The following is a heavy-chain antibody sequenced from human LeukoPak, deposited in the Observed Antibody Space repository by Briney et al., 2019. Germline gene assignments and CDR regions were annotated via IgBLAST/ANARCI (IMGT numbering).Heavy chain of an antibody. D-gene: IGHD3-10*01. CDR2: ISAYNGNT. CDR3: ARAPLLWFGESRWFDP. J-gene: IGHJ5*02. CDR1: GYTFTSYG. V-gene: IGHV1-18*01. Sequence: ASVTVSCTASGYTFTSYGISWVRQAPGRGLEWMGWISAYNGNTNYAQKLQGRVTMPTDTPPSTAYTELRSLRSDDTAVYYRARAPLLWFGESRWFDPWGQGTLVTVSS.